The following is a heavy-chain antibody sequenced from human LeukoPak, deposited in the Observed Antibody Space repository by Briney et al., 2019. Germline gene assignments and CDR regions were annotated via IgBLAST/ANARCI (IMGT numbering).Heavy chain of an antibody. Sequence: SQTLSLTCAISGDSVSSNSAAWNWIRQSPSRGLEWLGRTYYRSKWYNDYAVSVKSRITINPDTSKNQFSLQLNSVTPEDTAVYYCARAPYCSGGSCYDHGFDYWGQRTLVTVSS. J-gene: IGHJ4*02. CDR1: GDSVSSNSAA. D-gene: IGHD2-15*01. CDR3: ARAPYCSGGSCYDHGFDY. CDR2: TYYRSKWYN. V-gene: IGHV6-1*01.